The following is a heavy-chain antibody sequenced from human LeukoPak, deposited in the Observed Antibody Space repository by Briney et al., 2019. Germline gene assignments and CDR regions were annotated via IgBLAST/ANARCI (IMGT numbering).Heavy chain of an antibody. CDR2: TYYRSTWYY. CDR1: GDSVSSNSAA. CDR3: AREELGFDH. D-gene: IGHD3-16*01. J-gene: IGHJ4*02. V-gene: IGHV6-1*01. Sequence: SQTLSLTSAISGDSVSSNSAAWTWIRQSPSRGLEWLGRTYYRSTWYYEYSVSVESRITINPETSKNQFSLQVNSVSPEDTAVYYCAREELGFDHWGQGTLVTVSS.